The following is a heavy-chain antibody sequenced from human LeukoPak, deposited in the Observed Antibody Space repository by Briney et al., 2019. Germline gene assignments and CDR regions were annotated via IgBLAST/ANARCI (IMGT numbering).Heavy chain of an antibody. Sequence: ASVKVSCKASGYTFSNFGITWVRQAPGQGLEWMGWISAYNGNTNYAQKLQGRVTMTTDTSTSTAYMELRSLRSDDTAVYYCARLKGDAFDIWGQGTMVTVSS. V-gene: IGHV1-18*01. J-gene: IGHJ3*02. CDR2: ISAYNGNT. CDR1: GYTFSNFG. CDR3: ARLKGDAFDI.